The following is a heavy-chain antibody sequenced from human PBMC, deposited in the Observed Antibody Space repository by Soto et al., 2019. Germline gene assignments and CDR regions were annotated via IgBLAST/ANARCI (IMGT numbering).Heavy chain of an antibody. CDR2: MNPNSGAA. CDR3: ARESGGATATLDYYYFYMDV. J-gene: IGHJ6*03. D-gene: IGHD5-12*01. CDR1: GYRFSDYY. V-gene: IGHV1-2*02. Sequence: QVQLVQSGAEVKKPGASVTVSCKASGYRFSDYYLHWVRQAPGQGPEWMGWMNPNSGAAKYAQKVKGRVTMTRDTSVRTAFMELNWLKSDDTAVYYCARESGGATATLDYYYFYMDVWGIGTTVNVSS.